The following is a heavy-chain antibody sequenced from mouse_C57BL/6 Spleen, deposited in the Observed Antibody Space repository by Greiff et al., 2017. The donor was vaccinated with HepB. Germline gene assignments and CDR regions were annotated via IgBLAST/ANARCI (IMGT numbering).Heavy chain of an antibody. CDR2: INPSNGGT. CDR3: ARWGGYDRAMDY. J-gene: IGHJ4*01. V-gene: IGHV1-53*01. CDR1: GYTFTSYW. Sequence: QVQLQQPGTELVKPGASVKLSCKASGYTFTSYWMHWVKQRPGQGLEWIGNINPSNGGTNYNEKFKSKATLTVDNSSSTTYMQLSSLTSEDSAVYYCARWGGYDRAMDYWGQGTSVTVSS. D-gene: IGHD2-2*01.